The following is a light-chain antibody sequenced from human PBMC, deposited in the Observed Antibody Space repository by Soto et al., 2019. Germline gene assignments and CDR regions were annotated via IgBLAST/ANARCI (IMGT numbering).Light chain of an antibody. CDR3: HQRSNWPLT. CDR1: QSVSIY. CDR2: DAS. Sequence: EIVLTQSPATLSLSPGERATLSCRASQSVSIYLAWYQQKPGQAPRLLIYDASNRATGIPARFSGSGSGTDFTLTISGLEPEDFAVYYCHQRSNWPLTFGGGTKVDIK. J-gene: IGKJ4*01. V-gene: IGKV3-11*01.